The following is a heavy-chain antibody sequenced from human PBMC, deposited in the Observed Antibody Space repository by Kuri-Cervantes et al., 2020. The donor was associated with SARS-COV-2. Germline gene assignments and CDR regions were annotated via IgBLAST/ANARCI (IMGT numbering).Heavy chain of an antibody. V-gene: IGHV4-39*07. D-gene: IGHD3-3*01. CDR1: GGSISSSSYY. Sequence: ESLKISCTVSGGSISSSSYYWGWIRQPPGKGLEWIGSIYHSGSTNYNPSLKSRVTISVDTSKNQFSLKLSSVTAADTAVYYCARAGIFGVVIAYYYYMDVWGKGTTVTVSS. CDR2: IYHSGST. J-gene: IGHJ6*03. CDR3: ARAGIFGVVIAYYYYMDV.